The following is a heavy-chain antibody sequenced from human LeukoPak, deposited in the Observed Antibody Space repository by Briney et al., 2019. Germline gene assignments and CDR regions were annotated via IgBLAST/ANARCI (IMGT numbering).Heavy chain of an antibody. J-gene: IGHJ4*02. V-gene: IGHV4-59*12. D-gene: IGHD3-10*01. CDR1: GGSIRNYY. CDR2: IFHSGNS. Sequence: SETLSLTCSVSGGSIRNYYWSWIRQPPGKGLEWIGFIFHSGNSNYNPSLKSRVTISVDTSKNQFSLKLSSVTAADTAVYYCARGQITMVRGVIITLYFDYWGQGTLVTVSS. CDR3: ARGQITMVRGVIITLYFDY.